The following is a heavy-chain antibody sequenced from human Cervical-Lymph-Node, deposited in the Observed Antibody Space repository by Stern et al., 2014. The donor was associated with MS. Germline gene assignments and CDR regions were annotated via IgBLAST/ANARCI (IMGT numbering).Heavy chain of an antibody. V-gene: IGHV4-61*02. CDR2: IYPSGST. J-gene: IGHJ5*02. D-gene: IGHD7-27*01. Sequence: VQLVESGPGLLKPSQTLSLTCTVSGGSITSGSYYWSWIRQSAGKGLEWIGRIYPSGSTNYNPSLESRVTISVDTSKTQFPLKLPSLTAADTSVYYCARDGPGASWFDPWGQGTLVTVSS. CDR3: ARDGPGASWFDP. CDR1: GGSITSGSYY.